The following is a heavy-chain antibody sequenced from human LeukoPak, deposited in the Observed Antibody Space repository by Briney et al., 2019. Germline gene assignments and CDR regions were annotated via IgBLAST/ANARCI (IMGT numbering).Heavy chain of an antibody. CDR2: IYYSGST. V-gene: IGHV4-59*08. D-gene: IGHD6-6*01. J-gene: IGHJ4*02. CDR3: ARAYSSSSTFDY. CDR1: GGSFSGYY. Sequence: SETLSLTCAVYGGSFSGYYWSWIRQPPGKGLEWIGYIYYSGSTNYNPSLKSRVTISVDTSKNQFSLKLSSVTAADTAVYYCARAYSSSSTFDYWGQGTLVTVSS.